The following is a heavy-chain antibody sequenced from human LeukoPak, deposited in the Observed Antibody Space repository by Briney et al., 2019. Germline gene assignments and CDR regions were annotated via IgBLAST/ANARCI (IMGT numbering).Heavy chain of an antibody. D-gene: IGHD3-10*01. J-gene: IGHJ4*02. CDR2: IRYDGSNK. Sequence: GGSLRLSCAASGFTFSSYGRHWVRQAPGKGLEWVAFIRYDGSNKYYADSVKGRFTISRDNSKITLYLQMNSLRAEDTAVYYCATDTYYYGSGSPDALDYWGQGTLVTVSS. V-gene: IGHV3-30*02. CDR1: GFTFSSYG. CDR3: ATDTYYYGSGSPDALDY.